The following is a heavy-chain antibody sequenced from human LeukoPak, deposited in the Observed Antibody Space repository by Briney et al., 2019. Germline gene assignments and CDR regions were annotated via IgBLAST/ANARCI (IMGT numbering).Heavy chain of an antibody. CDR1: GGSFSGYY. D-gene: IGHD5-18*01. CDR3: ARTGTAMVYYYGMDV. V-gene: IGHV4-34*01. J-gene: IGHJ6*02. CDR2: INHSGST. Sequence: SETLSLTCAVYGGSFSGYYWSWIRQPPGKGLEWIGEINHSGSTNYNPSLKSRVTISVDTSKNQFSLKLSSVTAADTAVYYCARTGTAMVYYYGMDVWGQGTTVTVSS.